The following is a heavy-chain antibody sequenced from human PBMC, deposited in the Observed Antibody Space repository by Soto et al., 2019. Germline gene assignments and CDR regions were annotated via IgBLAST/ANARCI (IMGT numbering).Heavy chain of an antibody. CDR3: AAYYYETAAFDL. Sequence: QMQLVQSGPEVKKPGTSGKVSCKASGFTLNNSAVQWVRQARGQRLEWIGWIVVGSGNTNYAQKFQERVSFTRDMSTSTTYVELRSLRSEDTAIDYCAAYYYETAAFDLWGPGTMVSVSS. J-gene: IGHJ3*01. D-gene: IGHD3-22*01. V-gene: IGHV1-58*01. CDR1: GFTLNNSA. CDR2: IVVGSGNT.